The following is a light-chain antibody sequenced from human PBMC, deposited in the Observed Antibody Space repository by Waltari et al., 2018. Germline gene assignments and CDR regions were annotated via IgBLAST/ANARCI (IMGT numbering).Light chain of an antibody. J-gene: IGKJ1*01. CDR3: HYYGSSPWT. Sequence: EIVLTQSPGTLSLSPGDRATLSCRASQSVTDNYLAWYQQKPGQAPRLLIYGASSRATGIPDRFSGSGSGADFTLTISRQEPEDFAVYFCHYYGSSPWTFGQGTKVEIK. V-gene: IGKV3-20*01. CDR1: QSVTDNY. CDR2: GAS.